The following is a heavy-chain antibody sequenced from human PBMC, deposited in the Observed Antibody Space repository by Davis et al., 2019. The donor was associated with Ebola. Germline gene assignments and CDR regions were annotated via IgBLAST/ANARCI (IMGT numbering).Heavy chain of an antibody. CDR3: TSTHSTTSAGTRDY. Sequence: GESLKISCAASGFTFSSYWMSWVRQAPGKGLEWVSAISGSGGSTYYADSVKGRFTISRDNSKNTLYLQMNSLKTEDTAVYYCTSTHSTTSAGTRDYWGQGTLVTVSS. V-gene: IGHV3-23*01. J-gene: IGHJ4*02. CDR2: ISGSGGST. CDR1: GFTFSSYW. D-gene: IGHD6-19*01.